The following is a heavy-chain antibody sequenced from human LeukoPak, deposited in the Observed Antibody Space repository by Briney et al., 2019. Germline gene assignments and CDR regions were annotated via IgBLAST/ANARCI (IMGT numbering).Heavy chain of an antibody. D-gene: IGHD3-3*01. CDR1: GYTFTDYY. CDR3: ARGGGTNFGVITD. V-gene: IGHV1-2*02. Sequence: ASVKVSCKTSGYTFTDYYMHWVRQAPGQGLEWMGWINPKSGGTNYAQNFQGRVTMTRDTSISTAHMELSRLRSVDTAVYFCARGGGTNFGVITDWGQGTLVTVSS. J-gene: IGHJ4*02. CDR2: INPKSGGT.